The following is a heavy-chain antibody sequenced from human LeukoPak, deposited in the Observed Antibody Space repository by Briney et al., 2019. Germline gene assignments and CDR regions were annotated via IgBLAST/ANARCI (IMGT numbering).Heavy chain of an antibody. Sequence: GGSLRLSCAASGFTFSSYSMNWVRQAPGKGLEWVSYISSSSSTIYYADSVKGRFTISRDNAKNSLYLQMNSLRAEDTAVYYCAKYITGSGYTNWGQGTLVTVSS. D-gene: IGHD3-3*01. CDR2: ISSSSSTI. V-gene: IGHV3-48*01. CDR1: GFTFSSYS. CDR3: AKYITGSGYTN. J-gene: IGHJ4*02.